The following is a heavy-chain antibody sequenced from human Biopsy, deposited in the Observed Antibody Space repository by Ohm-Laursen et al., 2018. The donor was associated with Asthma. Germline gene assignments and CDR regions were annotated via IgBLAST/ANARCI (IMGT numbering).Heavy chain of an antibody. Sequence: GSLRLSCAASGFAVSRDHMFWVRQAPGKGLEWVSVIYSGGTSHTADSVGGRFTISRDYSKNTLYLQMHSLRAEDTAVYYCARGDSSNWSHYYFDYWGQGTLVTVSS. CDR1: GFAVSRDH. D-gene: IGHD3-22*01. CDR2: IYSGGTS. J-gene: IGHJ4*02. V-gene: IGHV3-53*01. CDR3: ARGDSSNWSHYYFDY.